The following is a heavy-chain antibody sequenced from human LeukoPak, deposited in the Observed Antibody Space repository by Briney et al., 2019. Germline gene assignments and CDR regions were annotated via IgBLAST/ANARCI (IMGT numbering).Heavy chain of an antibody. CDR2: INTNTGNP. CDR1: GYTFTSYA. CDR3: ARDATGSLRFLEWLSYYYYYMDV. J-gene: IGHJ6*03. D-gene: IGHD3-3*01. Sequence: GASVKVSFKASGYTFTSYAMNWVRQAPGQGLEWMGWINTNTGNPTYAQGFTGRFVFSLDTSVSTAYLQISSLKAEDTAVYYCARDATGSLRFLEWLSYYYYYMDVWGKGTTVTVSS. V-gene: IGHV7-4-1*02.